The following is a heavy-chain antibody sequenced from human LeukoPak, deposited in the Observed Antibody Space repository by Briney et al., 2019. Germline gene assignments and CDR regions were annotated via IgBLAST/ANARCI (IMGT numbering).Heavy chain of an antibody. J-gene: IGHJ5*02. CDR2: MNPNSGNT. CDR3: ARGGSTSWNEAIYWFDP. V-gene: IGHV1-8*01. Sequence: ASVKVSCKASGYTFTSYDINWVRQATGQGLEWMGWMNPNSGNTGYAQKFQGRVTITADKSTSTAYMELSSLRSEDTAVYYCARGGSTSWNEAIYWFDPWGQGTLVTVSS. D-gene: IGHD2-2*01. CDR1: GYTFTSYD.